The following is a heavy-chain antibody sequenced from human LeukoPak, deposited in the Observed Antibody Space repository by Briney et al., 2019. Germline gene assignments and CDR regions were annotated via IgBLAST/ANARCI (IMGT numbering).Heavy chain of an antibody. V-gene: IGHV4-34*01. CDR1: GGSFSGYY. Sequence: SETLSLTCAVYGGSFSGYYWSWIRQPPGKGLEWIGEINHSGSTDNNASLKSRVTISVDRSKNQFSLKLSSVTAADTAVYYCARTNVITNLYFDYWGQGTLVTVSS. CDR3: ARTNVITNLYFDY. J-gene: IGHJ4*02. CDR2: INHSGST. D-gene: IGHD3-22*01.